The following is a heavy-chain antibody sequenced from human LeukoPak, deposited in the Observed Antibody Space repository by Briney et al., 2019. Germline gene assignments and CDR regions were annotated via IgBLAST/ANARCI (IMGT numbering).Heavy chain of an antibody. Sequence: SETLSLTCTVSGGSISSSSYYWGWIRQPPGKGLEWIGSIYYSGSTNYNPSLKSRVTISVDTSKNQFSLKLSSVTAADTAVYYCARGRVWGSSSWLNWFDPWGQGTLVTVSS. CDR1: GGSISSSSYY. CDR3: ARGRVWGSSSWLNWFDP. CDR2: IYYSGST. V-gene: IGHV4-39*07. J-gene: IGHJ5*02. D-gene: IGHD6-13*01.